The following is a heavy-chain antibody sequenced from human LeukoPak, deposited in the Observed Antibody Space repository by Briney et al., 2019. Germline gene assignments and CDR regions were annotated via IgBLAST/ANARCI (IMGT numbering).Heavy chain of an antibody. J-gene: IGHJ6*04. Sequence: GASVKVSCKASGGTFSSYAMSWVRQAPGQGLEWMGGIIPIFGTANYAQKFQGRVTITADKSTSTAYMELSSLRSEDTAVYYCARNIVGATIVWLDVWGKGTTVTVSS. CDR2: IIPIFGTA. CDR3: ARNIVGATIVWLDV. CDR1: GGTFSSYA. D-gene: IGHD1-26*01. V-gene: IGHV1-69*06.